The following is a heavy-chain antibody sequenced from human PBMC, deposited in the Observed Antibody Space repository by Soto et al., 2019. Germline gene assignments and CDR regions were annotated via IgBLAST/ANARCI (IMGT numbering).Heavy chain of an antibody. D-gene: IGHD3-16*01. CDR2: INPSGGTT. V-gene: IGHV1-46*01. CDR3: ARDVLGGYYGMDV. J-gene: IGHJ6*02. CDR1: GYTFTTYY. Sequence: ASVKVSCKASGYTFTTYYMHWVRQAPGQGLEWMGIINPSGGTTGFAQKFQGRVTMTRDTSTSTVYMELSSLRSEDAAVYYCARDVLGGYYGMDVWGQGTTVTVSS.